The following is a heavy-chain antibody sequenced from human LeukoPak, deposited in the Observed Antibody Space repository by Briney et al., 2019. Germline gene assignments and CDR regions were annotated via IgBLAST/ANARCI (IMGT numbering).Heavy chain of an antibody. J-gene: IGHJ6*04. V-gene: IGHV3-21*01. CDR1: GFTFTTYD. CDR2: ISRDSAYM. CDR3: ARDDASTARASGMDV. D-gene: IGHD6-6*01. Sequence: GESLRLSCAASGFTFTTYDMNWVRLAPGKGPEWVSYISRDSAYMYLADSVKGRFTISRDNAKNSLYLQMNSLRGEDTAVYYCARDDASTARASGMDVWGKGTTVTVSS.